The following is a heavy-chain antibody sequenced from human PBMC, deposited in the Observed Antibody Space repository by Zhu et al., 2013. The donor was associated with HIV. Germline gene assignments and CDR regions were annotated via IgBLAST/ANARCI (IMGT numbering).Heavy chain of an antibody. CDR2: ISGYNGNT. D-gene: IGHD6-6*01. CDR1: GYTFTTSG. J-gene: IGHJ6*03. Sequence: QVQLVQSGAEVKKPGASVKVSCKASGYTFTTSGISWVRQAPGQGLEWMGWISGYNGNTNYAQKLQGRVTMTTDTSTSTAYMELRSLRSDDTAVYYCARDPALTTARPNYYYYMTSGAKGPRSPSP. CDR3: ARDPALTTARPNYYYYMTS. V-gene: IGHV1-18*01.